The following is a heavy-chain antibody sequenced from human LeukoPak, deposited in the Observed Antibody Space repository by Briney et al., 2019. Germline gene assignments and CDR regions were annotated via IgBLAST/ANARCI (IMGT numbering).Heavy chain of an antibody. D-gene: IGHD1-26*01. CDR3: ASPSTRGDY. Sequence: ASVKVSCKTSGYTFSDYDINWVRQAPGQGLEWMGWTNPNSGGTNYAQKFQGRVTMTRDTSISTAYMELSRLRSDDTAVYYCASPSTRGDYWGQGTLVTVSS. CDR2: TNPNSGGT. CDR1: GYTFSDYD. J-gene: IGHJ4*02. V-gene: IGHV1-2*02.